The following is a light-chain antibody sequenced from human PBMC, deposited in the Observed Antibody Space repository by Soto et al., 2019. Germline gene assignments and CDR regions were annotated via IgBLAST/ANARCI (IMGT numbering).Light chain of an antibody. J-gene: IGKJ1*01. Sequence: SLLTQTHSPLYLSPGERATLSCRASQSVSSSSLAWYQQNPGQAPRLLIYEASSRATGIPDRFSGSGSGTDFTLTISRLEPEDFAVYYCQQYRTFGQGTKVDI. CDR3: QQYRT. CDR1: QSVSSSS. V-gene: IGKV3-20*01. CDR2: EAS.